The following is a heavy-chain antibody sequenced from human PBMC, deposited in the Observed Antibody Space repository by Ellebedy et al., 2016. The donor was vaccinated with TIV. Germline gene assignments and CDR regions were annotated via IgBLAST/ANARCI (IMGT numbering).Heavy chain of an antibody. V-gene: IGHV3-7*03. D-gene: IGHD1-1*01. CDR3: ARDHDAEYFQH. J-gene: IGHJ1*01. CDR1: GFTFSSYW. CDR2: IKQDGSEK. Sequence: GGSLRLSXAASGFTFSSYWMSWVRQAPGKGLEWVANIKQDGSEKYYVDSVKGRFTISRDNAKNSLYLQMNSLRAEDTAVYYCARDHDAEYFQHWGQGTLVTVSS.